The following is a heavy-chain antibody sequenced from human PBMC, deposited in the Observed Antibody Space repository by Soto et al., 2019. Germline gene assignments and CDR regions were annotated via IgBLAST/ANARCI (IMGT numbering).Heavy chain of an antibody. CDR1: GYTFTGYY. Sequence: ASVKVSCKACGYTFTGYYMHWVGQAPGQGLEWMGWINPNSGGTNYAQKFQGRVTMTRDTSISTAYMELSRLRSDDTAVYYCARDMATKTPHYSYYGMDVLGQGTTVTGSS. CDR2: INPNSGGT. CDR3: ARDMATKTPHYSYYGMDV. J-gene: IGHJ6*02. V-gene: IGHV1-2*02. D-gene: IGHD5-12*01.